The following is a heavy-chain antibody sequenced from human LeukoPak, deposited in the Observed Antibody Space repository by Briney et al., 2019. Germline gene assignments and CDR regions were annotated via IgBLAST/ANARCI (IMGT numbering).Heavy chain of an antibody. V-gene: IGHV3-21*01. Sequence: GGSLRLSCAASGFTFSSYSMNWVRQAPGKGLEWVSSISSSSSYIYYADSVKGRFTISRDNAKNTLYLQMNSLRAEDTAVYYCARDYDFRSGYDYWGQGTLVTVSS. CDR2: ISSSSSYI. J-gene: IGHJ4*02. D-gene: IGHD3-3*01. CDR1: GFTFSSYS. CDR3: ARDYDFRSGYDY.